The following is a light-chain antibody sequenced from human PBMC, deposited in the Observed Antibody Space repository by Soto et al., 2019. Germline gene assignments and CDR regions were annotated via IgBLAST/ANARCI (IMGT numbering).Light chain of an antibody. Sequence: DIQLTQSPSSLSASVGDRVTISCRASQSISNSLNWYQKKPGKAPNLLIYGTSGLHSGVPSRFSGSASGTDFTLTISSLQRGDFATYYCQQSYSSLWTFGQGTKVEI. CDR1: QSISNS. J-gene: IGKJ1*01. CDR3: QQSYSSLWT. CDR2: GTS. V-gene: IGKV1-39*01.